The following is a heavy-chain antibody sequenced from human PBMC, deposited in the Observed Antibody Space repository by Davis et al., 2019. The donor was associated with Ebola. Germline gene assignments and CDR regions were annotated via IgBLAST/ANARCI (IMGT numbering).Heavy chain of an antibody. J-gene: IGHJ2*01. CDR3: ARDQVYYYDSSGYRSYWYFDL. Sequence: SETLSLTCTVSGGSISSYYWSWIRQPPGKGLEWIGYIYYSGSTNYNPSLKSRVTISVDTSKNQFSLKLSSVTAADTAVYYCARDQVYYYDSSGYRSYWYFDLWGRGTLVTVSS. CDR2: IYYSGST. CDR1: GGSISSYY. V-gene: IGHV4-59*12. D-gene: IGHD3-22*01.